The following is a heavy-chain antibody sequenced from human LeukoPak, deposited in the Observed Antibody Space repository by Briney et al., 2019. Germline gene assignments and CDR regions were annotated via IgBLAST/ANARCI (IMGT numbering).Heavy chain of an antibody. Sequence: SQTLSLACTVSGGSISSGGYYWSWIRQHPGKGLEWIGYIYYSGSTYYNPSLKSRVTISVDTSKNQFSLKLSSVTAADTAVYHCAIMGGDYGPFDYWGQGTLVTVSS. CDR2: IYYSGST. V-gene: IGHV4-31*03. D-gene: IGHD4-17*01. J-gene: IGHJ4*02. CDR1: GGSISSGGYY. CDR3: AIMGGDYGPFDY.